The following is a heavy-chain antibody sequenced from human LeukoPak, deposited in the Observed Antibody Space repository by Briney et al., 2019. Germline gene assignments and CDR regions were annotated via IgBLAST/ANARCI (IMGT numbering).Heavy chain of an antibody. CDR2: ISNGGYAT. CDR3: TRENYVPDS. Sequence: GGPLRLSCAASGFTFSNYWMAWVRQTPGKGLEWVASISNGGYATYYVDSVRGRFTISRDDAKNSLFLQMNGLGADDTAVYYCTRENYVPDSWGQGTLVTVSS. V-gene: IGHV3-7*03. D-gene: IGHD3-10*02. J-gene: IGHJ4*02. CDR1: GFTFSNYW.